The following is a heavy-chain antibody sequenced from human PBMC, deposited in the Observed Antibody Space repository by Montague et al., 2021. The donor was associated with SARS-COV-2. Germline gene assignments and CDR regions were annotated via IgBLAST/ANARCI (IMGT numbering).Heavy chain of an antibody. J-gene: IGHJ4*02. CDR1: GDSITTYY. V-gene: IGHV4-59*12. CDR2: IYYTGTT. D-gene: IGHD6-19*01. Sequence: SETLSLTCTVSGDSITTYYWSWIRQPPGKGLEWIGHIYYTGTTNYNPSLKSRVTISVDTSKSQFSLKLSSATAADTAVYYCARAARYSSVWNFENYSDYWGQGALVTVSS. CDR3: ARAARYSSVWNFENYSDY.